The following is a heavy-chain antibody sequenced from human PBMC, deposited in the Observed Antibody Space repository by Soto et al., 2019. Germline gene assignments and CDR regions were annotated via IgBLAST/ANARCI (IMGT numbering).Heavy chain of an antibody. Sequence: SETLSLTCSVSGDSMNNGDYFWTWIRQTPGKGLQWIGYISYSGSTFYNPSLKTRLAMSVDTSKNQFSVRLRSVTAADTAVYYCAIDRAHFYESSGRLDLWGRGMLVTVSS. CDR2: ISYSGST. CDR3: AIDRAHFYESSGRLDL. V-gene: IGHV4-30-4*01. D-gene: IGHD3-22*01. J-gene: IGHJ4*02. CDR1: GDSMNNGDYF.